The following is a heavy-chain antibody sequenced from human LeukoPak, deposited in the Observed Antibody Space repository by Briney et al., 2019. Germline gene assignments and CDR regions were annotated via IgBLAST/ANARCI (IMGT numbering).Heavy chain of an antibody. Sequence: GGSLRLSCAASGFIFSEYYMTWIRQVPGKGLQWLSYISSSADTIYYADSVQGRLTVSRDNAKNSLYLQLNNLRPEDTAVYYCATTVGYPGGLYAFDLWGQGTLVTVSS. D-gene: IGHD2-15*01. V-gene: IGHV3-11*01. CDR1: GFIFSEYY. J-gene: IGHJ3*01. CDR3: ATTVGYPGGLYAFDL. CDR2: ISSSADTI.